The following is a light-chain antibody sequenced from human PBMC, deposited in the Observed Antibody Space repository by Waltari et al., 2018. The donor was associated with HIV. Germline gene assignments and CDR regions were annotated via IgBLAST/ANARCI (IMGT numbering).Light chain of an antibody. J-gene: IGLJ3*02. CDR1: SSDVGGYDF. Sequence: QSALTQPRSVSGSPGESVTISCTGTSSDVGGYDFVSWYQQSPGKAPKLIMYEVKKRPSGVPDRVSGSQSVNSASLTISGLHPEDEAAYHCCSYTTMTTLLFGGGTKVTVL. V-gene: IGLV2-11*01. CDR3: CSYTTMTTLL. CDR2: EVK.